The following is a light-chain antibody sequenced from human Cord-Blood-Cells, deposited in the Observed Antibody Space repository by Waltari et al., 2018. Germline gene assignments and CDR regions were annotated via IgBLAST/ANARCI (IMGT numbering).Light chain of an antibody. Sequence: QSALTQPRSVSGSPGQSVTISCTGTSSDVGGYHYVSWYQQHPGKAPKLMIYEVSKRPSGVPDRFSGSKSGNTASLTISGLQAEDEADYYCCSYAGSYTWVFGGGTKLTVL. CDR3: CSYAGSYTWV. J-gene: IGLJ3*02. V-gene: IGLV2-11*01. CDR2: EVS. CDR1: SSDVGGYHY.